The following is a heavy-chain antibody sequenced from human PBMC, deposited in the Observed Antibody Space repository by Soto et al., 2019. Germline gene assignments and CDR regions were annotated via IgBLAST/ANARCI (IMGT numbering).Heavy chain of an antibody. V-gene: IGHV5-51*01. CDR3: ARHVEMATIPDY. J-gene: IGHJ4*02. D-gene: IGHD5-12*01. Sequence: PGESLKISCQGSGYSFTSYWIGWVSKMPGKGLEWMGIIYPGDSDTRYSPSFQGQVTISADKSISTAYLQWSSLKASDTAMYYCARHVEMATIPDYWGQGTLVTVSS. CDR2: IYPGDSDT. CDR1: GYSFTSYW.